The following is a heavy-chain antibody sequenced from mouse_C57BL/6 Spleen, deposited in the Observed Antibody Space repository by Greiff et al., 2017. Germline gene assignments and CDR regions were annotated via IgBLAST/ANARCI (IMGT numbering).Heavy chain of an antibody. CDR3: ARESVGDCDD. J-gene: IGHJ2*01. CDR2: ISDGGSYT. Sequence: EVQLQESGGGLVKPGGSLKLSCAASGFTFSSYAMSWVRQTPEKRLEWVATISDGGSYTYYPDTVKGRFTISRDNAKNNLYLQMGHLKVADTTMYYWARESVGDCDDWGQGTTLTVSS. V-gene: IGHV5-4*01. CDR1: GFTFSSYA. D-gene: IGHD1-1*02.